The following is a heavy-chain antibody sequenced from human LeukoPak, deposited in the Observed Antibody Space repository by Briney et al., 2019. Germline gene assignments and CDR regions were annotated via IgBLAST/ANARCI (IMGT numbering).Heavy chain of an antibody. CDR3: ARGDRAREYYYYAMDV. D-gene: IGHD3-22*01. CDR1: GFTFSDYY. V-gene: IGHV3-11*06. Sequence: GGSLRLSCAASGFTFSDYYMSWIRRAPGKGLEWVSYISSSSSYTNYADSVKGRFTISRDNAKNSLYLQMNSLRAEDTAVYYCARGDRAREYYYYAMDVWGQGTTVTVSS. CDR2: ISSSSSYT. J-gene: IGHJ6*02.